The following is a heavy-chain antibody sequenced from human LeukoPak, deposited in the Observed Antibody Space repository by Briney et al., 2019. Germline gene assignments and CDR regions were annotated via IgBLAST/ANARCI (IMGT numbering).Heavy chain of an antibody. V-gene: IGHV3-33*08. D-gene: IGHD4-17*01. CDR3: ARGQDYGDSNWFDP. Sequence: PGGSLRLSCAASGFSFSSYAMSWVRQAPGKGLEWVAVIWYDGSNKYNTDSVKGRFTISRDNSKNTLYLQMNSLRVEDTAVYYCARGQDYGDSNWFDPWGQGALVTVSS. CDR1: GFSFSSYA. J-gene: IGHJ5*02. CDR2: IWYDGSNK.